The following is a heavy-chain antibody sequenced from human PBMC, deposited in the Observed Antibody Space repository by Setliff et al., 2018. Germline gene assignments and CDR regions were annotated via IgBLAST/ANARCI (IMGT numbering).Heavy chain of an antibody. CDR2: ISGSGGST. Sequence: PGGSLRLSCAASGFTFDDYGMSWVRQAPGKGLEWVSGISGSGGSTYYADSVKGRFTISRDNSKNTVYLQMNSLRVEDTAIYYCAKDRVPDGKWDFDYWGQGILVTVSS. CDR3: AKDRVPDGKWDFDY. D-gene: IGHD2-8*01. CDR1: GFTFDDYG. J-gene: IGHJ4*02. V-gene: IGHV3-23*01.